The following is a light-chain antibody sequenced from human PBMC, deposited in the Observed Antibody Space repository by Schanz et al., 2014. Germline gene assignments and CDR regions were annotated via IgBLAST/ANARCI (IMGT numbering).Light chain of an antibody. Sequence: EIVLTQSPGTLSLSPGQRATLSCRASQSVSNNYLAWYQQEPGQAPRLLIYGASSRATGIPDRFSGSGSGTDFSLTISRLEPEDFAVYYCQQYVTSPYTFGQGTKLEIK. CDR1: QSVSNNY. CDR2: GAS. V-gene: IGKV3-20*01. J-gene: IGKJ2*01. CDR3: QQYVTSPYT.